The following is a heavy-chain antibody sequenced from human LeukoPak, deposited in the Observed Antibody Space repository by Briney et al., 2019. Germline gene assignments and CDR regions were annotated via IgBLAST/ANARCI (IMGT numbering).Heavy chain of an antibody. CDR3: AKGTGDSGSSIDY. V-gene: IGHV3-23*01. CDR1: GFTFSSYA. D-gene: IGHD6-13*01. Sequence: GGSLRLSCAASGFTFSSYAMTWVRQAPGKGLEWVSGISGSGGRTYYTDSVKGRFTVSRDNSKNTLFLQMNSLRAEDTAVYYCAKGTGDSGSSIDYWGQGTLVTVSS. J-gene: IGHJ4*02. CDR2: ISGSGGRT.